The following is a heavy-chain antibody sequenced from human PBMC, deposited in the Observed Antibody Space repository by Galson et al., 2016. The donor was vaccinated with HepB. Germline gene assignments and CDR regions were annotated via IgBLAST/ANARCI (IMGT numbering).Heavy chain of an antibody. D-gene: IGHD2-2*01. Sequence: SLRLSCAASGFTVTSNYMSWVRQAPGKGLQWVSMIDNSGGTHYADSVKGRFTISRDNSKNTLYLQMNSLSVEDTAMFYCARWYCSSSNCFYDSWGQGTLVTVSS. CDR1: GFTVTSNY. CDR3: ARWYCSSSNCFYDS. CDR2: IDNSGGT. V-gene: IGHV3-53*01. J-gene: IGHJ4*02.